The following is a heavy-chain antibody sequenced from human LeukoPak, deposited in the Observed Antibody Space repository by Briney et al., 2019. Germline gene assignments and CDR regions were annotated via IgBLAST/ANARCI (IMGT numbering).Heavy chain of an antibody. D-gene: IGHD6-13*01. Sequence: SETLSLTCTVSGGSISSSSYYWGWIRQPAGKGLEWIGSIYYSGSTYYNPSLKSRVTISVDTSKNQFSLKLSSVTAADTAVYYCARGHSSSWYSRYYYYYMDVWGKGTTVTVSS. J-gene: IGHJ6*03. V-gene: IGHV4-39*01. CDR2: IYYSGST. CDR3: ARGHSSSWYSRYYYYYMDV. CDR1: GGSISSSSYY.